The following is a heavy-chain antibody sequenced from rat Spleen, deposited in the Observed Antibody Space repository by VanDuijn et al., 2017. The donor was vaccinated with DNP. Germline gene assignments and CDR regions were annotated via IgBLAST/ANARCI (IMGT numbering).Heavy chain of an antibody. D-gene: IGHD1-2*01. CDR2: IGYSGST. CDR3: ARSRGDYSSYIPFDY. V-gene: IGHV3-1*01. Sequence: EVQLQESGPGLVKPSQSLSLTCSVTGYSITSNYWGWIRKFPGNKMEWIGHIGYSGSTSYNPSLKSRISITRDTSKNQFFLQLNSVTTEDAATYYCARSRGDYSSYIPFDYWGQGVMVTVSS. CDR1: GYSITSNY. J-gene: IGHJ2*01.